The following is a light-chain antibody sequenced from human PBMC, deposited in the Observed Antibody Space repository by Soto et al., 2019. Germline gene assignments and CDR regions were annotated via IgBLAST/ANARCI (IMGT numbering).Light chain of an antibody. J-gene: IGKJ4*01. CDR2: VAS. CDR3: HQDDRWPVT. CDR1: QSVTSN. Sequence: EIVLTQSPATLSVSPGERVTFSCRASQSVTSNVACYEGRPGQSRMLLVSVASTVASGIPPRFSGSGFGAKITLTNDRLQSADFAVYYCHQDDRWPVTFGGGTKVDIK. V-gene: IGKV3-15*01.